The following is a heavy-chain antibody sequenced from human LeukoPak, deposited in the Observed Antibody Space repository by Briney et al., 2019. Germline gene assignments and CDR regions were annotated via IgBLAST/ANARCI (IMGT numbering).Heavy chain of an antibody. D-gene: IGHD1-7*01. J-gene: IGHJ3*02. CDR2: ISGSGGDR. Sequence: QPGGSLRLSCAASGFTFGSYAMSWVRQAPGKGLEWVSSISGSGGDRYYAESVKGRFTISRDNSKNTLYLQMNSLRAEDTAVYYCAKEKYNWNYVRYLDIWGQGTMVTVSS. CDR3: AKEKYNWNYVRYLDI. CDR1: GFTFGSYA. V-gene: IGHV3-23*01.